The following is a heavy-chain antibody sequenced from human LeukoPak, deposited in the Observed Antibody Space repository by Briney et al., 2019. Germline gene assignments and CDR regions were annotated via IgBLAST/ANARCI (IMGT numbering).Heavy chain of an antibody. CDR3: ARDPSNTSGWYIYFDY. Sequence: ASVKVSCKASGYTFNTYGVSWVRQAPGQGLEWMGWISAYNGDTKYAQNFKGRLSMATDTSTSTAYMELRSLASDDTAVYYCARDPSNTSGWYIYFDYWGQGTLVTVSS. J-gene: IGHJ4*02. V-gene: IGHV1-18*01. CDR2: ISAYNGDT. D-gene: IGHD6-19*01. CDR1: GYTFNTYG.